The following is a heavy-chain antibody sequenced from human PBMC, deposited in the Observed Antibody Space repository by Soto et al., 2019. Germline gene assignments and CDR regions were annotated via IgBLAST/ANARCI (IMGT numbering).Heavy chain of an antibody. CDR2: ISWDGGKT. CDR3: AKNLGSSSLGGFYYYFGMDV. J-gene: IGHJ6*02. Sequence: LRLSCAASGFTFDDYTMHWVRQAPGKGLEWVSLISWDGGKTHYADSVKGRFTISRDNSTNSLFLQMSSLRTEDTALYYCAKNLGSSSLGGFYYYFGMDVWGQGTTVTVSS. V-gene: IGHV3-43*01. CDR1: GFTFDDYT. D-gene: IGHD6-13*01.